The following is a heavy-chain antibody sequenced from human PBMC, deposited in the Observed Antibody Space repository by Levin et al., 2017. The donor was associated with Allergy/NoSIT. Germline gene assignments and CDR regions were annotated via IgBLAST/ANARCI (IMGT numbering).Heavy chain of an antibody. CDR2: ITGNGGGT. CDR3: AKDSPYSTSWYGRGDY. CDR1: GFPFRSYV. D-gene: IGHD6-13*01. Sequence: LSLPCAASGFPFRSYVMSWVRQAPGKGLEWVSSITGNGGGTYYVDSAKGRFTISRDNSKNTLYLQMNSLRAEDTAVYYCAKDSPYSTSWYGRGDYWGQGTLVTVSS. V-gene: IGHV3-23*01. J-gene: IGHJ4*02.